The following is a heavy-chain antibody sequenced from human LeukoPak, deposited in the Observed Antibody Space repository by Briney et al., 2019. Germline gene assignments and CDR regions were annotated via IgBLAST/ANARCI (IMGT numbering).Heavy chain of an antibody. J-gene: IGHJ6*02. CDR3: ARDLQWLVPGGRYYYYGMDV. Sequence: GGSLRLSCAASGFTFSSYEMNWVRRAPGKGLEWVSYISSSGSTIYYADSVKGRFTISRDNAKNSLYLQMNSLRAEDTAVYYCARDLQWLVPGGRYYYYGMDVWGQGTTVTVSS. CDR2: ISSSGSTI. CDR1: GFTFSSYE. D-gene: IGHD6-19*01. V-gene: IGHV3-48*03.